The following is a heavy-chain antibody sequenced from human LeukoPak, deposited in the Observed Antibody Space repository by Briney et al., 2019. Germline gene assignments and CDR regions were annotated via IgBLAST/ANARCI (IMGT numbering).Heavy chain of an antibody. V-gene: IGHV4-34*01. CDR1: GGSFSGYY. D-gene: IGHD1-26*01. CDR2: INHSGST. J-gene: IGHJ4*02. CDR3: ARRKFSGSYRS. Sequence: KPSETLSPTCAVYGGSFSGYYWSWIRQPPGKGLEWIGEINHSGSTNYNPSLKSRVTISVDTSKNQFSLKLSSVTAADTAVYYCARRKFSGSYRSWGQGTLVTVSS.